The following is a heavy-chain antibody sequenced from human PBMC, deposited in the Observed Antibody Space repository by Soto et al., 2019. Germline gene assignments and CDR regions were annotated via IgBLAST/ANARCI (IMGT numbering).Heavy chain of an antibody. CDR2: IYYSGST. J-gene: IGHJ4*02. CDR3: ARRPLRITMTSYYFDY. V-gene: IGHV4-39*01. CDR1: GGSISSSSYY. Sequence: PSESLSITCTVSGGSISSSSYYWGWIRQPPGKGLEWIGSIYYSGSTYYNPSLKSRVTISVDTSKNQFSLKLSSVTAADTAVYYCARRPLRITMTSYYFDYWGQGTLVTVSS. D-gene: IGHD3-22*01.